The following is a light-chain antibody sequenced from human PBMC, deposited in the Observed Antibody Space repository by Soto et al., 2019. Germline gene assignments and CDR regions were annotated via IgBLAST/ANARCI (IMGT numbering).Light chain of an antibody. CDR2: AXS. CDR1: QGINNS. J-gene: IGKJ1*01. V-gene: IGKV1-39*01. CDR3: QQSYSSIPP. Sequence: DIQMTQSSSSLSASIXDRVSITCLASQGINNSLXXXQKXXGXAPKXXXFAXSSLQSGVPSRLSGSRSGPDFTLTISSMQPEELSTYYCQQSYSSIPPFGQRTKVDIK.